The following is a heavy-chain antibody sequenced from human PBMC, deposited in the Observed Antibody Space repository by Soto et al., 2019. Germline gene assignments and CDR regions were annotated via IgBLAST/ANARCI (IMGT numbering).Heavy chain of an antibody. CDR3: AAEIYSGGDCCHFDY. V-gene: IGHV1-58*01. Sequence: QVQVVQSGPEMRNPGTSVKVSCKTSGFTFSNSAVQWVRQARGQPLEWIGWIGVARGDTNYLQTLQGRITITRDTSTGTAYMELSSLRAEDTPVYYCAAEIYSGGDCCHFDYWGQGTLVTVSS. CDR2: IGVARGDT. J-gene: IGHJ4*02. CDR1: GFTFSNSA. D-gene: IGHD2-21*02.